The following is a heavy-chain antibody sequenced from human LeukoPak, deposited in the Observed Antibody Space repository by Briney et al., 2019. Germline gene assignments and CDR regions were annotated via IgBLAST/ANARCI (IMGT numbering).Heavy chain of an antibody. Sequence: SETLSLTCTVSGGSISSSSYYWGWIRQPPGKGLEWIGSIYYSGSTYYNPSLKSRVTISVDTSKNQFSLKLSSVTAADTAVYYCIRDRGYSSSSSDCWGQGTLVTVSS. J-gene: IGHJ4*02. CDR1: GGSISSSSYY. V-gene: IGHV4-39*01. CDR2: IYYSGST. CDR3: IRDRGYSSSSSDC. D-gene: IGHD6-6*01.